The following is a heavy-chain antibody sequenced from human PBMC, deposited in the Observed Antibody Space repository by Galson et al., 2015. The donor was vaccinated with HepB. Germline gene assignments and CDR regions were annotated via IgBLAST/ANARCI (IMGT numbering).Heavy chain of an antibody. CDR1: GFTFSSYG. D-gene: IGHD6-13*01. V-gene: IGHV3-33*01. Sequence: SLRLSCAASGFTFSSYGMHWVRQAPGKGLEWVAVIWYDGSNKYYADSVKGRFTISRDNSKNTLYLQMNSLRAEDTAVYYCARCPGIAAAVLGTYGMDVWGQGTTVTVSS. CDR2: IWYDGSNK. J-gene: IGHJ6*02. CDR3: ARCPGIAAAVLGTYGMDV.